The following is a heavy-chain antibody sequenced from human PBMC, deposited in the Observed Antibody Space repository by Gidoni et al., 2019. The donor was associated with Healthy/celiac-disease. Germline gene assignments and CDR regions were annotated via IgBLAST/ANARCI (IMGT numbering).Heavy chain of an antibody. V-gene: IGHV4-59*01. CDR3: ARLARLDYYYGMDV. CDR2: IYYSGST. J-gene: IGHJ6*02. Sequence: QVRLQDSGPGLVKTSETLSLPCTASGGSISSYSWSWIRQPPGKGLELIGYIYYSGSTNYNPSLNSRVTISVDTSKNQFSLKLSSVTAADTAVYYCARLARLDYYYGMDVWGQGTTVTVSS. CDR1: GGSISSYS. D-gene: IGHD6-6*01.